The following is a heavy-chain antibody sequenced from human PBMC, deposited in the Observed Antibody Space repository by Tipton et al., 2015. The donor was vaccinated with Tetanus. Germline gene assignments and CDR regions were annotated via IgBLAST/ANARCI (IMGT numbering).Heavy chain of an antibody. Sequence: SLRLSCAASGFTFDDYAMNWVRQAPGKGLEWVSGISASGGSTYYAEVVRGRFTVSRDNSKSMLFLEGNSLRAEDTAVYYCASGSTLDYWGLGTLVTVSS. CDR2: ISASGGST. V-gene: IGHV3-23*01. CDR3: ASGSTLDY. D-gene: IGHD6-25*01. J-gene: IGHJ4*02. CDR1: GFTFDDYA.